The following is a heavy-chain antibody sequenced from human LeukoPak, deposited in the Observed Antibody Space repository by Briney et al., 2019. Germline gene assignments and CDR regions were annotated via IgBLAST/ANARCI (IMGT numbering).Heavy chain of an antibody. V-gene: IGHV4-39*07. D-gene: IGHD5-18*01. CDR2: IYYSGTT. CDR3: AKGAGGFSYYNWFDP. Sequence: GSLRLSCAASGFTFSSYSMNWVRQPPGKGLEWIGSIYYSGTTHYNPSLGSRVTISVDTSKNQFSLKLASVTAADTAIYYCAKGAGGFSYYNWFDPWGQGTLVTVSS. CDR1: GFTFSSYS. J-gene: IGHJ5*02.